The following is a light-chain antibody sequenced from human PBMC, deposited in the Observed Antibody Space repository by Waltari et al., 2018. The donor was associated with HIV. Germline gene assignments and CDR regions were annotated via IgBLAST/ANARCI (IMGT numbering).Light chain of an antibody. CDR2: QDN. CDR1: KLGEKS. CDR3: QAWDNNLAV. Sequence: SYELTQPPSLSVSPGQTASITCSGDKLGEKSSFWYQHKSGQSPLLVMSQDNKRPSGLPERFSGSNSGNTATLTISGTQSMDEADYYCQAWDNNLAVFGGGTKLTVL. J-gene: IGLJ3*02. V-gene: IGLV3-1*01.